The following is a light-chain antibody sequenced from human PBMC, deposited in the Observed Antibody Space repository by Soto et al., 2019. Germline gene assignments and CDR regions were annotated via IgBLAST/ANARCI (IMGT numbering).Light chain of an antibody. Sequence: DIRMTKSPSTLSASVGDRVTITCRASQSISSWLAWYQQKPGKAPKLLIYDASSLESGVPSRFSGSGSGTEFTLTISSLQPDDFAPYYCQQYNSYGWTFGQGTKVDIK. CDR3: QQYNSYGWT. CDR2: DAS. J-gene: IGKJ1*01. CDR1: QSISSW. V-gene: IGKV1-5*01.